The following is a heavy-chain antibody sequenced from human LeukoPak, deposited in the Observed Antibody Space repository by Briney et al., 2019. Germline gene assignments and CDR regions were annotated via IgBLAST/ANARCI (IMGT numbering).Heavy chain of an antibody. V-gene: IGHV4-30-2*01. J-gene: IGHJ4*02. CDR1: GGSISSGGYS. CDR3: ARDRSYQLGNFDY. D-gene: IGHD3-16*02. Sequence: SETLSLTCAVSGGSISSGGYSWSWIRQPPGKGLEWIGYIYHSGSTYYNPSLKSRVTISVDRSKNQFSLKLSSVTAADTAVYYCARDRSYQLGNFDYWGQGTLVTVSS. CDR2: IYHSGST.